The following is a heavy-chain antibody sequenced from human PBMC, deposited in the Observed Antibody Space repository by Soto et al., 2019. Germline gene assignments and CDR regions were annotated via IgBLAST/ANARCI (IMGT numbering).Heavy chain of an antibody. CDR3: TRANS. J-gene: IGHJ4*02. Sequence: EVQLVESGGGLVKQGGSLRLSCEASGFIFSKDWMSWVRQAPGKGLEWVANINQDGSVMYYVDSVKGRFTISRDNAKNSLYLQMDSLRVEDTAVYYCTRANSWGQGTLVTVSS. CDR2: INQDGSVM. CDR1: GFIFSKDW. V-gene: IGHV3-7*01.